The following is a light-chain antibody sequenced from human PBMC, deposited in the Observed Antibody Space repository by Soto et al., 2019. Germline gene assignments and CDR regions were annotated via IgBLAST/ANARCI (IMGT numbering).Light chain of an antibody. CDR2: GAS. CDR3: QQYDSSPYT. CDR1: QRVSSSY. V-gene: IGKV3-20*01. J-gene: IGKJ1*01. Sequence: EIVLTQSPGTLSLSPGERATLSCRASQRVSSSYLAWYQQKPGKAPRLLIYGASSWESGVPSRFSGSGSGTDFTLTISRLQPEDFATYYCQQYDSSPYTFGQGTKVDIK.